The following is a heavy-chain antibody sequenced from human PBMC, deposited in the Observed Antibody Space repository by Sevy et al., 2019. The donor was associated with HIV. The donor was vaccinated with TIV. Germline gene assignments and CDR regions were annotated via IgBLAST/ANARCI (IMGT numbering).Heavy chain of an antibody. D-gene: IGHD4-17*01. Sequence: GESLKISCKGSGYSFTAYWIAWVRQVPGKGLEWMGTIYPGDSETRYSPSVQGQVTISADNTLTTAYLQWSSLKASDTAVYYCARPTGLKGGIDFGTLDIWGQGTMVTVSS. J-gene: IGHJ3*02. CDR1: GYSFTAYW. CDR3: ARPTGLKGGIDFGTLDI. V-gene: IGHV5-51*01. CDR2: IYPGDSET.